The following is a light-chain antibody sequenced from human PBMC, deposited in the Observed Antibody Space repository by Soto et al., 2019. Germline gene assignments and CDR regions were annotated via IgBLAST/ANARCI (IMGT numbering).Light chain of an antibody. CDR2: AAS. CDR1: QAIRVD. V-gene: IGKV1-8*01. J-gene: IGKJ1*01. CDR3: QQYYSYPWT. Sequence: ASQAIRVDLAWYQQKPGKAPKLLIYAASSLHSGVPSRFSGSGSGTDFTLTISCLQSEDFATYYCQQYYSYPWTFGQGTKVDI.